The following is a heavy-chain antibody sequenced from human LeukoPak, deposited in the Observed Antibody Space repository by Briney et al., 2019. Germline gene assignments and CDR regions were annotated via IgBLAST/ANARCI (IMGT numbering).Heavy chain of an antibody. D-gene: IGHD3-22*01. CDR3: ARSGVSDYYDSTRRYFDL. J-gene: IGHJ2*01. Sequence: PSETLSLTCTVSGGSISSYYWSWIRQPPGKGLEWIGYIYYSGSTNYNPSLKSRVTISVDTSKNQFSLKLSSVTAADTAVYYCARSGVSDYYDSTRRYFDLWGRGTLVTVSS. V-gene: IGHV4-59*08. CDR2: IYYSGST. CDR1: GGSISSYY.